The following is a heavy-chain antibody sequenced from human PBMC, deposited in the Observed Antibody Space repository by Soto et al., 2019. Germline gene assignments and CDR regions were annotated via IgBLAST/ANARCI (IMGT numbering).Heavy chain of an antibody. CDR1: GGSISSGDYY. V-gene: IGHV4-30-4*01. CDR2: IYYSGST. D-gene: IGHD6-6*01. CDR3: ARDGINGESQLLSIAARPESPAYYYYMDV. Sequence: SETLSLTCTVSGGSISSGDYYWSWIRQPPGKGLEWIGYIYYSGSTYYNPSLKSRVTISVDTSKNQFSLKLSSVTAADTAVYYCARDGINGESQLLSIAARPESPAYYYYMDVWGKGTTVTVSS. J-gene: IGHJ6*03.